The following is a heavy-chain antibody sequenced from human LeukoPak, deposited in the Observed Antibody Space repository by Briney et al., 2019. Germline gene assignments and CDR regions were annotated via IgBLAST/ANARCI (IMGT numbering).Heavy chain of an antibody. CDR3: ASPTN. V-gene: IGHV4-34*01. Sequence: KTSETLSLTCAVYGGSFSGYYWSWIRQPPGKGLEWIGEINHSGSTNYNPSLKSRVTISVDTSKNQFSLKLSSVTAADTAVYYCASPTNWGQGTLVTVSS. CDR2: INHSGST. J-gene: IGHJ4*02. CDR1: GGSFSGYY.